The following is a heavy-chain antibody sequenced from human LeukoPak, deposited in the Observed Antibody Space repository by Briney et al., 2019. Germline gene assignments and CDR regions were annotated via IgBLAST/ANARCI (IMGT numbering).Heavy chain of an antibody. J-gene: IGHJ4*02. CDR2: ITWDGSVT. Sequence: GALRLSCAVSGFTFHDYAIHWVRQAPGKGLEWLSLITWDGSVTHYAASVKGRFTVSRDNGRNSLYLQMSSLRPEDTALYYCAKDRLGYTYGYIDYWGQGTLVTVSS. V-gene: IGHV3-43D*03. CDR3: AKDRLGYTYGYIDY. CDR1: GFTFHDYA. D-gene: IGHD5-18*01.